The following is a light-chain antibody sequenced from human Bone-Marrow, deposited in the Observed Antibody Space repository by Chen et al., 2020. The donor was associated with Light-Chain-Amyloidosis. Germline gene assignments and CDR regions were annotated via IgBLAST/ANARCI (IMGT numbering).Light chain of an antibody. CDR3: QSYQGSSQGV. CDR1: SGSIATNY. J-gene: IGLJ3*02. CDR2: EDD. V-gene: IGLV6-57*01. Sequence: KFILTPPHSVLESPGKTVIISCTRSSGSIATNYVQWYQQGPGSSPTTVIYEDDQRPSGVPYRFSGSIDRSSNSASLTISGLKTEAEADYDCQSYQGSSQGVFGGGTKLTVL.